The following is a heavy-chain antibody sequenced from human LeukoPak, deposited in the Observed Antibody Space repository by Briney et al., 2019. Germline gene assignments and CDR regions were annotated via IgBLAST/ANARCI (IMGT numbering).Heavy chain of an antibody. J-gene: IGHJ4*02. CDR1: GFTFSNYD. D-gene: IGHD5-24*01. Sequence: GGSLRLSCAASGFTFSNYDMHWVRQAPGKGLEWVSAISSSSSYIYYADSIKGRFTISRDNAENSLYLQMNSLRAVDTAVYFCARGEEKATITALDSWGQGPLVTVSS. CDR2: ISSSSSYI. V-gene: IGHV3-21*01. CDR3: ARGEEKATITALDS.